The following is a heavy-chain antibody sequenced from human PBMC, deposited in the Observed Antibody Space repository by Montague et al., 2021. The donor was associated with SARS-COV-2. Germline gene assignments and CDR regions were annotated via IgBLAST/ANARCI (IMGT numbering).Heavy chain of an antibody. V-gene: IGHV4-59*01. CDR1: GDSITTYY. J-gene: IGHJ4*02. Sequence: SETLSLTCSVSGDSITTYYWSWIRQSPGRGLEWIGHIYYTGTTNYNPSLKSRVTISVDTSRSQFSLKLKSVTAADTAVYYCARAQQTCFIANCVNYLDYWGQGALVTVSS. CDR2: IYYTGTT. CDR3: ARAQQTCFIANCVNYLDY. D-gene: IGHD1-1*01.